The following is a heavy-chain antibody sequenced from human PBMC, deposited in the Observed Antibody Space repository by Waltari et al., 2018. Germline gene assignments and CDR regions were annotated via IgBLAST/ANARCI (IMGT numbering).Heavy chain of an antibody. CDR2: IYSGGST. V-gene: IGHV3-53*01. CDR3: ARDFSWNYYDSSGYFDY. J-gene: IGHJ4*02. Sequence: EVQLVESGGGLIQPGGSLRLSCAASGFTVSSNYMSWVRPAPGKGLEWVSVIYSGGSTYYADSVKGRFTISRDNSKNTLYLQMNSLRAEDTAVYYCARDFSWNYYDSSGYFDYWGQGTLVTVSS. D-gene: IGHD3-22*01. CDR1: GFTVSSNY.